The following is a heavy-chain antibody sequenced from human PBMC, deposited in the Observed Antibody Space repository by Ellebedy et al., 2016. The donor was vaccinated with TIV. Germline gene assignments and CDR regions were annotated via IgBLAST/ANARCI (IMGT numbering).Heavy chain of an antibody. Sequence: GESLKISXAASGFTFTTYSMNWVRQAPGKGLEWVAFIRSSINSISYADSVKGRFTISRDDAENSLYLQMNSLRDEDTALYYCARGGAGFDSMNRELSFDSWGQGTLVTVSS. CDR3: ARGGAGFDSMNRELSFDS. J-gene: IGHJ4*02. V-gene: IGHV3-48*02. D-gene: IGHD1-26*01. CDR1: GFTFTTYS. CDR2: IRSSINSI.